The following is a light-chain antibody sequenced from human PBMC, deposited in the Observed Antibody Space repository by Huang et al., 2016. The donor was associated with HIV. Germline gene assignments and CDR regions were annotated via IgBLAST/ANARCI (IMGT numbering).Light chain of an antibody. CDR2: DVS. CDR1: QSLGTY. V-gene: IGKV3-11*01. Sequence: EIVLTQSPVTLSLSPGDRATLSCRASQSLGTYLAWYQQKSGQAPRLLIYDVSNRAAGCPARFSASGSETDFTLTIASLDPDDFAIYHCQQRSKWPLTFGGGTKVEMK. CDR3: QQRSKWPLT. J-gene: IGKJ4*01.